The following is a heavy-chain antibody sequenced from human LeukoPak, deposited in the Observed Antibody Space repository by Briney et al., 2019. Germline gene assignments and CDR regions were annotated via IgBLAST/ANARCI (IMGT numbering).Heavy chain of an antibody. J-gene: IGHJ4*02. CDR3: AKTTAGYSSGRYPGWPIDY. V-gene: IGHV3-23*01. CDR1: GFTFRSYA. CDR2: ISGSGGDT. Sequence: GGSLRLSCAASGFTFRSYAIYWVRQAPGKGLERVSGISGSGGDTYFADSVKDRFTISRDNSKNTVFLQMDSLRAEDTAVYYCAKTTAGYSSGRYPGWPIDYWGQGTLVTVSS. D-gene: IGHD6-19*01.